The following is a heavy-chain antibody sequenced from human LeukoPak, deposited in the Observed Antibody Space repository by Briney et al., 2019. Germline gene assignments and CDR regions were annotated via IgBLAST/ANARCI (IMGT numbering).Heavy chain of an antibody. V-gene: IGHV4-39*01. CDR1: GGSIYTSSSY. CDR3: TTSRTNDCSSPSCYTDY. D-gene: IGHD2-2*02. Sequence: PSETLSLTCAVYGGSIYTSSSYWGWIRQPPGKGLEWIASVYYTGSTYYSPSLKSRATISVDTSKDQFSLELNSVTAADTAVYYCTTSRTNDCSSPSCYTDYWGQGTLVTVSS. J-gene: IGHJ4*02. CDR2: VYYTGST.